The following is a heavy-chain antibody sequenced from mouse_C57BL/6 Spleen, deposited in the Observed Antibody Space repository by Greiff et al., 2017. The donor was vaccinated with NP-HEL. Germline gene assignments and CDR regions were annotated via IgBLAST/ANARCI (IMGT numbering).Heavy chain of an antibody. CDR3: ARLDYYGSSQYYFDY. D-gene: IGHD1-1*01. Sequence: QVHVKQSGPELVKPGASVKISCKASGYAFSSSWMNWVKQRPGKGLEWIGRIYPGDGDTNYNGKFKGKATLTADKSSSTAYMQLSSLTSEDSAVYFCARLDYYGSSQYYFDYWGQGTTLTVSS. CDR1: GYAFSSSW. V-gene: IGHV1-82*01. J-gene: IGHJ2*01. CDR2: IYPGDGDT.